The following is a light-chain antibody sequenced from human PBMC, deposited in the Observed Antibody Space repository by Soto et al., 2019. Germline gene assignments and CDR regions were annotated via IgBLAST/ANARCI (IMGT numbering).Light chain of an antibody. CDR2: KAS. CDR3: QQYNSYPWT. J-gene: IGKJ1*01. CDR1: QSISSW. Sequence: QTTQSPSTPYASVGVRVTITCRATQSISSWLAWYQQKPGKAPKLLIYKASSLESGVPSRFSGSGSGTEFTLTIRSLQADDFATYYCQQYNSYPWTFGQGTKVDIK. V-gene: IGKV1-5*03.